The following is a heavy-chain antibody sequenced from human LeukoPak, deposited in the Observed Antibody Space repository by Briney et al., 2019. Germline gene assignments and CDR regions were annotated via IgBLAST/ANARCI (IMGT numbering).Heavy chain of an antibody. CDR1: GFIFSSYA. V-gene: IGHV3-23*01. Sequence: GGSLRLSCAASGFIFSSYAMSWVRQAPGKGLEWVSAISGSGGSTYYADSVKGRFTFSRDNAKNSLYLQMNSLRAEDTAVYYCARDYDILTGKAFYGMDVWGQGTTVTVSS. J-gene: IGHJ6*02. CDR3: ARDYDILTGKAFYGMDV. D-gene: IGHD3-9*01. CDR2: ISGSGGST.